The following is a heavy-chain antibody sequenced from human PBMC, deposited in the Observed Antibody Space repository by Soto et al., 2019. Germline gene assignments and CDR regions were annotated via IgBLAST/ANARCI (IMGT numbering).Heavy chain of an antibody. D-gene: IGHD5-12*01. CDR1: GGSFSDYY. J-gene: IGHJ4*02. Sequence: SETLSLTCSVSGGSFSDYYWTWIWQPPGKGLEWIGYIYYSGSTNYNPSLKSRVTISLDTSKNQFSLKLTSVTAADTAVYYCAAIRVATPSHFDSWGQGTLVTVS. CDR2: IYYSGST. V-gene: IGHV4-59*01. CDR3: AAIRVATPSHFDS.